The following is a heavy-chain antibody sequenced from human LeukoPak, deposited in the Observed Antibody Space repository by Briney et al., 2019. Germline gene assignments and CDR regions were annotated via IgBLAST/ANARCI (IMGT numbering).Heavy chain of an antibody. V-gene: IGHV1-18*01. CDR2: ISAYNGNT. Sequence: GSSVKVSFKSSVYTFTSYGISWVRQAPGQGLEWMGWISAYNGNTNYAQKLQGRVTMTTDTPTSTAYMELRSLRPDDTAVYYCARWYYDILTGYYNIVQFDYWGQGTLVTVSS. J-gene: IGHJ4*02. D-gene: IGHD3-9*01. CDR3: ARWYYDILTGYYNIVQFDY. CDR1: VYTFTSYG.